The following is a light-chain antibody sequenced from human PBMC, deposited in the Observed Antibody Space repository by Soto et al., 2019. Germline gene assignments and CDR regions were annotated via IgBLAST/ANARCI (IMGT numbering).Light chain of an antibody. J-gene: IGLJ1*01. CDR3: GSWDSSLSAYV. CDR1: SSNIGGNS. Sequence: QPVMTQPPSVSAAPGQKVTISCSGSSSNIGGNSVSWYQQLPGTDPKLLIYDDNKRPSGIPDRFSGSKSGTSATLGITGFQTGDEADYYCGSWDSSLSAYVFGTGTKVTVL. V-gene: IGLV1-51*01. CDR2: DDN.